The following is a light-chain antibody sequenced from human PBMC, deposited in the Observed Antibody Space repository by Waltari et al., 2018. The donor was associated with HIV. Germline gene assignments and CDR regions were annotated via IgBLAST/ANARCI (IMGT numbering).Light chain of an antibody. Sequence: EFVLTQSPGTLSFSPVERATLSCRASQSVSSNYLAWYQQKPGQAPRLLMYGASSRATGIPDRFSGGGSGTDFTLTISRLEPEDFAVYFCQQYDTSPWTFGQGTKVEIK. CDR2: GAS. CDR1: QSVSSNY. J-gene: IGKJ1*01. V-gene: IGKV3-20*01. CDR3: QQYDTSPWT.